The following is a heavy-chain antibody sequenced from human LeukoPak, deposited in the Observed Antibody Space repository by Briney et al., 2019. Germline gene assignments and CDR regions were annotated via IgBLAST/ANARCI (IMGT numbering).Heavy chain of an antibody. CDR1: GYTFTSYG. CDR2: ISAYNGNT. D-gene: IGHD3-22*01. J-gene: IGHJ3*02. V-gene: IGHV1-18*01. CDR3: ATEGNSIVVAERDAFDI. Sequence: ASVKVSCKASGYTFTSYGISWVRQAPGQGREWMGWISAYNGNTNYAQKLQGRVTMTTDTSTSTAYMELRSLRSDDTAVYYCATEGNSIVVAERDAFDIWGQGTMVTVSS.